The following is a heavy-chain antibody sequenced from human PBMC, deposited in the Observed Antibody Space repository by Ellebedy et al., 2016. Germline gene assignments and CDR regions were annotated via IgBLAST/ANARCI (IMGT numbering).Heavy chain of an antibody. CDR1: EFILNGFW. V-gene: IGHV3-74*01. J-gene: IGHJ4*02. Sequence: GESLKISXAASEFILNGFWMHWVRQVPGKGLVWVSHIKTDGITATYADSVRGRFTVSSDSAENTLYLQMNNLREEDTAVYYCARDGVGAIDLDYWGQGTLVTVSS. D-gene: IGHD1-26*01. CDR2: IKTDGITA. CDR3: ARDGVGAIDLDY.